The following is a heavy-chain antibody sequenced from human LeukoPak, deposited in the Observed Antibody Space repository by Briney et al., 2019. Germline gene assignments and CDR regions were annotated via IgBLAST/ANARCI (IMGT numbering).Heavy chain of an antibody. CDR3: ARLSRYCSSTSCLGAYYYGMDV. Sequence: PSETLSLTCAVYGGSFSGYYWSWIRQPPGKGLDWIGEINHSGSTNYNPSLKSRVTISVDTSKNQFSLKLSSVTAADTAVYYCARLSRYCSSTSCLGAYYYGMDVWGQGTTVTVSS. CDR1: GGSFSGYY. V-gene: IGHV4-34*01. CDR2: INHSGST. D-gene: IGHD2-2*01. J-gene: IGHJ6*02.